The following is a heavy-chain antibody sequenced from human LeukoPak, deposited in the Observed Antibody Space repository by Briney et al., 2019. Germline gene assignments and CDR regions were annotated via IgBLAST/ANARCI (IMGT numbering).Heavy chain of an antibody. CDR3: AKVDGITIFEVFDY. Sequence: GGSLRLSCAASGFTFSSYAMSWVRQAPGKGLEWVSAISGSGGSTYYADSVKGRFTISRDNSKNMLYLQMNSLRAEDTAVYHCAKVDGITIFEVFDYWGQGTLVTVSS. J-gene: IGHJ4*02. V-gene: IGHV3-23*01. CDR1: GFTFSSYA. CDR2: ISGSGGST. D-gene: IGHD3-3*01.